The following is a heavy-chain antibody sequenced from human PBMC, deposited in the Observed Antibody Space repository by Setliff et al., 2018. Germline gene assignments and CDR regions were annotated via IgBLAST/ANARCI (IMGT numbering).Heavy chain of an antibody. Sequence: GGSLRLSCAASGFTFSTYWMHWIRRAPGKGLVWVSHINSDGRGTSSADSVKGRFTMPRDNAKNTLYLQMDSLRAEDTAVYYCVRDGSHYFDYWGQGTLVTVSS. CDR2: INSDGRGT. J-gene: IGHJ4*02. CDR1: GFTFSTYW. D-gene: IGHD6-19*01. V-gene: IGHV3-74*01. CDR3: VRDGSHYFDY.